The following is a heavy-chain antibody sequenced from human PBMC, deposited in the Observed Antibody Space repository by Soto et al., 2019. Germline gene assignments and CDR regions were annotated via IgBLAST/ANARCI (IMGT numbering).Heavy chain of an antibody. J-gene: IGHJ3*02. CDR1: GFTFSSYA. D-gene: IGHD2-15*01. Sequence: GGSLRLSCAASGFTFSSYAMSWVRQAPGKGLEWVSAISGSGGSTYYADSVKGRFTISREDTKNALYLQMNSLRAEDTAVYYCAEDVYPWGVAATLGAFDIWGQGTMVTVSS. CDR3: AEDVYPWGVAATLGAFDI. V-gene: IGHV3-23*01. CDR2: ISGSGGST.